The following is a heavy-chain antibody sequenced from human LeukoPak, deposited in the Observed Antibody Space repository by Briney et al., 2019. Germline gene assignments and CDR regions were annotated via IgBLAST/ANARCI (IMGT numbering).Heavy chain of an antibody. CDR1: GFTFNSYA. V-gene: IGHV3-23*01. Sequence: GGSLRLSRAVSGFTFNSYAMNWVRQPPGKGLEWVSSISSGSGNTNYADSVKGRFTISRDNSKNTLYLQMNSLRAEDTAVYYCVTGTSRFYFDSWGQGTLVTVSS. D-gene: IGHD1-7*01. CDR3: VTGTSRFYFDS. CDR2: ISSGSGNT. J-gene: IGHJ4*02.